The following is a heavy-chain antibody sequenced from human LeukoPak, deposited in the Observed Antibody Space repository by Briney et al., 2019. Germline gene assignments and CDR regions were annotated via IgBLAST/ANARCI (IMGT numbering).Heavy chain of an antibody. CDR2: IYHSGST. J-gene: IGHJ4*02. Sequence: SETLSLTCAVSGYSISSGYYWGWIRQPPGKGLEWIGSIYHSGSTYYNPSLKSRVTISVDTSKNQLSLKLSSVTAADTAVYYCARSITGDYWGQGTLVTVSS. CDR3: ARSITGDY. V-gene: IGHV4-38-2*01. D-gene: IGHD1-14*01. CDR1: GYSISSGYY.